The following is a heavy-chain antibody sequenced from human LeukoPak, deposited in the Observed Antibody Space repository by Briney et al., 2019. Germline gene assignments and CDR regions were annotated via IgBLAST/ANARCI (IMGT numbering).Heavy chain of an antibody. D-gene: IGHD6-13*01. CDR1: GFTFSSSD. CDR3: AKEGRSTTPGY. CDR2: ISSSSSLI. Sequence: GGSLRLSCAASGFTFSSSDMDWVRQAPGKGLEWVASISSSSSLIYYTDSVKGRFTISRDNAKNSLYLQMSSLRAEDTAVYFCAKEGRSTTPGYWGQGNLASVSS. V-gene: IGHV3-21*01. J-gene: IGHJ4*02.